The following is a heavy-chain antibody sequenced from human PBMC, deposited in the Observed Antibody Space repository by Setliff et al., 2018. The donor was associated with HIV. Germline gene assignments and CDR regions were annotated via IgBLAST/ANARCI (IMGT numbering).Heavy chain of an antibody. CDR1: GFTFSNAW. CDR3: AKNSAWAVIGSDYYLDF. D-gene: IGHD6-19*01. V-gene: IGHV3-48*04. Sequence: GGSLRLSCAASGFTFSNAWMNWVRQAPGKGLEWVSYISPSSTIIYYPDSVKGRFTISRDNAKNSLYLQMNSLRAEDTAVYYCAKNSAWAVIGSDYYLDFWGQGTLVTVSS. J-gene: IGHJ4*02. CDR2: ISPSSTII.